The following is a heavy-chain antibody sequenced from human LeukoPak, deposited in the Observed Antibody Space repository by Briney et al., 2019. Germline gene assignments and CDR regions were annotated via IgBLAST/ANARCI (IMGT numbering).Heavy chain of an antibody. Sequence: HTGGSLRLSCAASGFTFSSYAMHWVRQAPGKGLEWVAVISYDGSNKYYADSVKGRFTISRDNSKNTPYLQMNSLRAEDTAVYYCAREYSGSYYSVDYWGQGTLVTVSS. J-gene: IGHJ4*02. CDR3: AREYSGSYYSVDY. CDR2: ISYDGSNK. V-gene: IGHV3-30-3*01. D-gene: IGHD1-26*01. CDR1: GFTFSSYA.